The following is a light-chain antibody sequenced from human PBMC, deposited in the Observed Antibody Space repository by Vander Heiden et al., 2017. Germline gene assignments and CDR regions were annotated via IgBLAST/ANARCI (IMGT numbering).Light chain of an antibody. V-gene: IGLV1-47*01. J-gene: IGLJ2*01. CDR1: SSNIGNHY. CDR3: AAWDDSLSGLV. CDR2: RNY. Sequence: VTISCSGSSSNIGNHYVYWYQQLPGTAPKLLIYRNYQRPSGVPDRFSGSQSGTSASLAISGLRSGDEADDYCAAWDDSLSGLVFGGGTKLTVL.